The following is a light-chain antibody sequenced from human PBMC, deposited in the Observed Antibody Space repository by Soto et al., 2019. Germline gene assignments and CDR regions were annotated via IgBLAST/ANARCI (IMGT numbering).Light chain of an antibody. CDR1: QGISSW. J-gene: IGKJ1*01. CDR2: GAS. V-gene: IGKV1-5*01. Sequence: DIQMTQSPSSVSASIRYRFTITWRSSQGISSWLAWYQQKPGKAPKLLVYGASNLDSGVPLRFSGSGSGTEFTLTISSLQPDDFATYYCQQYNSYSVTFGQGTKVDIK. CDR3: QQYNSYSVT.